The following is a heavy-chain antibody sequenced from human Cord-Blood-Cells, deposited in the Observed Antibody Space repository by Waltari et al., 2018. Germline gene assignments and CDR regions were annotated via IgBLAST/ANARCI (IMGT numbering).Heavy chain of an antibody. D-gene: IGHD4-4*01. CDR1: GYTFTGSY. CDR3: ARGYSNHLYYYYYMDV. V-gene: IGHV1-2*02. Sequence: QVQLVQSGAEVKKPGASVKVSCKASGYTFTGSYMHWVRQAPGQGLEWMGWINPNSGGTNYAQKFQGRVTMTRDTSISTAYMELSRLRSDDTAVYYCARGYSNHLYYYYYMDVWGKGTTVTVSS. CDR2: INPNSGGT. J-gene: IGHJ6*03.